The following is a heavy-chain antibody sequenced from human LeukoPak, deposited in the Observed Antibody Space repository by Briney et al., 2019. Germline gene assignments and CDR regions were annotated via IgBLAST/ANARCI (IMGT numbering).Heavy chain of an antibody. Sequence: PAETLTLTCTVSDDSISTNSYYWTWIRQPPGQGLEWVASLHYSGTPYYSPSLSSRISIFVDTSKRQFSLQVRSVTASDTAMYYCSRGDDSHKQGNFWGQGTLVTVSS. V-gene: IGHV4-39*01. D-gene: IGHD7-27*01. CDR2: LHYSGTP. CDR1: DDSISTNSYY. J-gene: IGHJ4*02. CDR3: SRGDDSHKQGNF.